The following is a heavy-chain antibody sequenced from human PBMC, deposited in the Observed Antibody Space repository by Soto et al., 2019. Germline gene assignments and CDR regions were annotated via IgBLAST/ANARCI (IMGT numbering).Heavy chain of an antibody. CDR2: IKQDGSER. D-gene: IGHD1-26*01. CDR1: GFTFGSYA. V-gene: IGHV3-7*03. J-gene: IGHJ4*02. Sequence: PGGSLRLSCSGSGFTFGSYAMTWVRQAPGKGLEWVANIKQDGSERYYVDSVKGRFTISRDNAKNSLFLQMNSLRADDTAVYYCASETSSGTSDYWGQGTLVTVSS. CDR3: ASETSSGTSDY.